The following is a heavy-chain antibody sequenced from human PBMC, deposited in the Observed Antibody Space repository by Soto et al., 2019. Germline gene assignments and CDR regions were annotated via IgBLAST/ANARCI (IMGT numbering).Heavy chain of an antibody. V-gene: IGHV3-74*01. CDR3: ARDRPGEQHYFDF. Sequence: EVQLVESGGGLVQPGGSLRLSCVASGFIFSSDWMHWVRQAPGGGLVWVSRIDTDGRGTTYADSVKGRFTISRDNSKDTVYLQMSSLRAEDTAVYYCARDRPGEQHYFDFWGQGILVTVSS. D-gene: IGHD6-6*01. CDR1: GFIFSSDW. CDR2: IDTDGRGT. J-gene: IGHJ4*02.